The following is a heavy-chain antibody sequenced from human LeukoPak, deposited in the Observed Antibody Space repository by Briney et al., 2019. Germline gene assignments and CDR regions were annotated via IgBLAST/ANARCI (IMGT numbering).Heavy chain of an antibody. J-gene: IGHJ6*03. Sequence: PGGSLRLSCAASGFIVSSNYMSWVRQAPGKGLVWVSRINSDGSSATYADSVKGRFTISRDNAKNMLYLQMNSLRAEDTAVYYCARGESSAYPYHYYYYMDVWGKGTTVTISS. D-gene: IGHD3-22*01. CDR3: ARGESSAYPYHYYYYMDV. CDR1: GFIVSSNY. CDR2: INSDGSSA. V-gene: IGHV3-74*01.